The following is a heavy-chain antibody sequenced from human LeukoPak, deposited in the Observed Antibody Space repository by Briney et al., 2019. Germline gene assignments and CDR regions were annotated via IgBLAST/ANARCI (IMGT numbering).Heavy chain of an antibody. J-gene: IGHJ4*02. D-gene: IGHD3-22*01. Sequence: SETLSLTCAVYGGSFSGYYWSWIRQPPGKGLEWIGEINHSGSTNYNPSLKSRVTISVDTSKNQFSLKLSSVTAADTAVYYCARSPSDYYDSSGYYHYDYWGQGTLVTVSS. CDR2: INHSGST. CDR1: GGSFSGYY. V-gene: IGHV4-34*01. CDR3: ARSPSDYYDSSGYYHYDY.